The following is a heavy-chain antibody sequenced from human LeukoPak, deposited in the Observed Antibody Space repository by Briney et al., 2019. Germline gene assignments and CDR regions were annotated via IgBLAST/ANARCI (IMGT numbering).Heavy chain of an antibody. CDR2: ASGSGVRT. J-gene: IGHJ4*02. CDR1: GSSFSNYA. CDR3: AKAPNIVAAGPLLDY. V-gene: IGHV3-23*01. Sequence: GGSLSPSCAVSGSSFSNYAISWVRHLPEDGMEWVSAASGSGVRTDYADSVKGRFTIARDNSKNTLYLQMISLRAEDTAVYYCAKAPNIVAAGPLLDYWGQGILVTVSS. D-gene: IGHD6-13*01.